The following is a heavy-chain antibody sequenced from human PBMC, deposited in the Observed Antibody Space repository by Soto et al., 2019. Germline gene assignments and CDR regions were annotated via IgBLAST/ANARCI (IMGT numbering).Heavy chain of an antibody. CDR1: GGSISSSSYY. CDR3: ARRADYYDSSGPRRGAFDI. J-gene: IGHJ3*02. V-gene: IGHV4-39*01. CDR2: IYYSGST. D-gene: IGHD3-22*01. Sequence: QLQLQESGPGLVKPSETLSLTCTVSGGSISSSSYYWGWIRQPPGKGLEWIGSIYYSGSTYYNPSLKSRVTISVDTSKNQFSLKLSSVTAADTAVYYCARRADYYDSSGPRRGAFDIWGQGTMVTVSS.